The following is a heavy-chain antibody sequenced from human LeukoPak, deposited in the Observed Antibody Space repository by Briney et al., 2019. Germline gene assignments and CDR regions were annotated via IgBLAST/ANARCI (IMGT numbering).Heavy chain of an antibody. CDR2: TYYRSKWYN. Sequence: SQTLSLTCAISGDSVSSNSAAWNWIRQSPSRGLEWLGRTYYRSKWYNDYAVSVKSRITINPDTSKNQFSLQLNSATPEDTAVYYCARDRKYYDILTGYYTVGDYYYGMDVWGQGTTVTVSS. V-gene: IGHV6-1*01. D-gene: IGHD3-9*01. CDR3: ARDRKYYDILTGYYTVGDYYYGMDV. CDR1: GDSVSSNSAA. J-gene: IGHJ6*02.